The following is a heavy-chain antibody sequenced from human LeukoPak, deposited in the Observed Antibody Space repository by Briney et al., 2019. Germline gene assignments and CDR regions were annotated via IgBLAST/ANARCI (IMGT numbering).Heavy chain of an antibody. Sequence: GGSLRLSCAASGFTFSSYSMNWVRQAPGKGLEWVSSISSSSSYIYYADSVKGRFTISRDNAKNSLYLQMNSLRAEDTAVYYCARVSQIAVVVPAASEGYFDYWGQGTLVTVSS. D-gene: IGHD2-2*01. CDR2: ISSSSSYI. J-gene: IGHJ4*02. V-gene: IGHV3-21*01. CDR1: GFTFSSYS. CDR3: ARVSQIAVVVPAASEGYFDY.